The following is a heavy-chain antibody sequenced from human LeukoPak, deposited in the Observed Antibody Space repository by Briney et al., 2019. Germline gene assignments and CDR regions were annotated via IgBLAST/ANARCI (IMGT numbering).Heavy chain of an antibody. V-gene: IGHV3-30*03. CDR1: GFTFSSYG. CDR2: ISYDVSNK. Sequence: GGSLRLSCAASGFTFSSYGMHGARQAPGKGREGGAVISYDVSNKYYADSVRGRFTISRDSSKNTVYLQMNSLRAEDTAVYYCETDGSRFPVRGVANWFDPWGQGTLVTVSS. D-gene: IGHD3-10*01. J-gene: IGHJ5*02. CDR3: ETDGSRFPVRGVANWFDP.